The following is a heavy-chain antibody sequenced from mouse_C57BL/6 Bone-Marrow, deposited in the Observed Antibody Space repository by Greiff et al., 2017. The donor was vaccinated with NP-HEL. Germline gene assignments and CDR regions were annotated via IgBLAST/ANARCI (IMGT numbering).Heavy chain of an antibody. V-gene: IGHV1-26*01. D-gene: IGHD4-1*01. J-gene: IGHJ3*01. CDR2: INPNNGGT. Sequence: VQLQQSGPELVKPGASVKISCKASGYTFTDYYMNWVKQSHGKSLEWIGDINPNNGGTSYNQKFKGKATLTVDKSSSTAYMELRSLTSEDSAVYYCARELGHAYWGQGTLVTVSA. CDR3: ARELGHAY. CDR1: GYTFTDYY.